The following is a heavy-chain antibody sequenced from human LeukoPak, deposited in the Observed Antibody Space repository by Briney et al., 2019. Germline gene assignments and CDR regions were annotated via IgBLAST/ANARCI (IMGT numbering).Heavy chain of an antibody. Sequence: GASLRFSCAASGFTFSSCAMSWVRQAPGKGLEWVSTITGGGGTTYYADSVKGRFTISRDTSKNTLYLQMNSLRAEDTAVYYCAKDSKPYSSSWSDYWGQGTLVTVSS. CDR2: ITGGGGTT. V-gene: IGHV3-23*01. J-gene: IGHJ4*02. CDR3: AKDSKPYSSSWSDY. CDR1: GFTFSSCA. D-gene: IGHD6-13*01.